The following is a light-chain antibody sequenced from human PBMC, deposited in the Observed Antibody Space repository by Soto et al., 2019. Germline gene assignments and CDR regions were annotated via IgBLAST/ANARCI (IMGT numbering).Light chain of an antibody. CDR3: GSYTSSSTLEV. J-gene: IGLJ1*01. Sequence: QSVLTQPASVSGSPGQSITISCTGTSSDIGGYNYVSWYQQHPGKAPKLMIYDVSNRPSGVSNRFSGSKSGNTASLTISGLQAEDEADYYCGSYTSSSTLEVFGPGTKLTVL. V-gene: IGLV2-14*03. CDR1: SSDIGGYNY. CDR2: DVS.